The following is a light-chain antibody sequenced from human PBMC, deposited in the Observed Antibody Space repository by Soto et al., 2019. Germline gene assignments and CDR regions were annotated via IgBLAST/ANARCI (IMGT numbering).Light chain of an antibody. CDR2: AAS. CDR3: QQSYSTPPT. CDR1: QSISSY. J-gene: IGKJ1*01. Sequence: DIQMTQSPSSLSASVGDRVTITCRASQSISSYLNWYQQKPGKAPKQLIYAASRLQSGVPSKLCGSGSGTDFTLTISSLQPEDFATYYCQQSYSTPPTFGQGTKVDIK. V-gene: IGKV1-39*01.